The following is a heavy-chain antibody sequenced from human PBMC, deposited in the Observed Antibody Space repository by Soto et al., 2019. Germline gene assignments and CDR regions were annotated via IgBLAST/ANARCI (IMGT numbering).Heavy chain of an antibody. CDR2: IYTSGST. Sequence: NPSETLSLTCTVSGGSISSYYCSCIRQPAGKGLEWIGRIYTSGSTNYSPSRKSRVTMSVDTSKNQFSLKLSSVTAADTAVYYCAHPASYGDYDYWGQGSLV. CDR3: AHPASYGDYDY. J-gene: IGHJ4*02. CDR1: GGSISSYY. V-gene: IGHV4-4*07. D-gene: IGHD4-17*01.